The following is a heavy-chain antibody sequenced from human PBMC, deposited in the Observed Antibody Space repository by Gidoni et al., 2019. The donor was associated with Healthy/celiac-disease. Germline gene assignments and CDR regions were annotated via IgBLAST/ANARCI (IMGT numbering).Heavy chain of an antibody. V-gene: IGHV3-23*01. CDR3: AKSLYCSGGSCPHRNRHYYYYGMDV. Sequence: EVQLLESGGGLVQPGGSLRLSCAASGFTFSSYAISWVRQAPGKGLEWVATIRCWGGKGLEWVSAISGSGGSTYYADSVKGRFTISRDNSKNTLYLQMNSLRAEDTAVYYCAKSLYCSGGSCPHRNRHYYYYGMDVWGQGTTVTVSS. CDR1: GFTFSSYA. D-gene: IGHD2-15*01. J-gene: IGHJ6*02. CDR2: ISGSGGST.